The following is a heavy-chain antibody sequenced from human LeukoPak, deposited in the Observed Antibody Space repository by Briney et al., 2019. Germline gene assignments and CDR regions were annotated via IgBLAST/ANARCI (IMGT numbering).Heavy chain of an antibody. CDR2: INHEGST. CDR3: ANADRFCSGSCHVPDAFDF. D-gene: IGHD2-15*01. J-gene: IGHJ3*01. CDR1: RGSFSGLD. Sequence: SETLSLTCAVSRGSFSGLDWNKIRQPPGKGLVWIRQINHEGSTNNNPSLKSRVTVSVDTSKNQFSLKLSSVTAADTAVYYCANADRFCSGSCHVPDAFDFWGQGTMVTVSS. V-gene: IGHV4-34*01.